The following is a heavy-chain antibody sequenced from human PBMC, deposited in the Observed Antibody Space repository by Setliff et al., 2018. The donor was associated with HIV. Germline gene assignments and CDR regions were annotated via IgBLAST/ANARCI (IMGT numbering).Heavy chain of an antibody. J-gene: IGHJ3*01. CDR1: GGSISNYY. D-gene: IGHD3-10*01. Sequence: LSLTCTVSGGSISNYYWNWIRQPPGKGLEWIGYIYYTGSTNYDPSLKSRVTISLDTSKDQFSLKLSSVTAADTVIYYCARGDNYYYTSGTFHNGLDCFDFWGQGTMVTVSS. V-gene: IGHV4-59*01. CDR2: IYYTGST. CDR3: ARGDNYYYTSGTFHNGLDCFDF.